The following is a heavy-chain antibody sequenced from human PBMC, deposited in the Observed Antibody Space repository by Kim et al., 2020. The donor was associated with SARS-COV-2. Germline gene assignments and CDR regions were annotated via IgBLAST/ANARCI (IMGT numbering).Heavy chain of an antibody. Sequence: SETLSLTCAVYGGSFSDYYWSWIRQPPGKGLEWIGEINHSGSTNYNPSLKSRVTISVDTSKNQFSLKLSSVTAADTAVYYCARASGLTMVRGVIIRHKPFDYWGQGTLVTVSS. V-gene: IGHV4-34*01. J-gene: IGHJ4*02. CDR3: ARASGLTMVRGVIIRHKPFDY. CDR2: INHSGST. CDR1: GGSFSDYY. D-gene: IGHD3-10*01.